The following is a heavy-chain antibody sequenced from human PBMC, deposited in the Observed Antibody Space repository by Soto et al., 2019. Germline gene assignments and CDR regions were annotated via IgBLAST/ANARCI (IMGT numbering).Heavy chain of an antibody. V-gene: IGHV3-23*01. Sequence: EVQLLDSGGGLVQPGGSLRLSCAASGFTFSGYALTWVRQAPGKGLEWVSAISGGGDATFYADSVKGWFTISRDNSKNTLYLQMNTLRAEDTAVYYCARKVSGSTGRPDLWYFDLWGRGTLVTVSS. J-gene: IGHJ2*01. D-gene: IGHD3-10*01. CDR1: GFTFSGYA. CDR3: ARKVSGSTGRPDLWYFDL. CDR2: ISGGGDAT.